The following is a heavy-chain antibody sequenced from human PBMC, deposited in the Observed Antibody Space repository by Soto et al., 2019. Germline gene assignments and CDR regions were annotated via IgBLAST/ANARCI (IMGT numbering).Heavy chain of an antibody. CDR1: GFTFSSYT. V-gene: IGHV3-30*04. J-gene: IGHJ6*02. CDR3: AREQGIGGATGGMDV. D-gene: IGHD1-26*01. Sequence: QVQLVESGGGVVQPGGSLRLSCAASGFTFSSYTMHWVRQAPGKGLEWVALISYDGSNKYYADSVKGRFTISRDNSKNTLYLQMNSLRAEDTAVYYCAREQGIGGATGGMDVWGQGTTVTVSS. CDR2: ISYDGSNK.